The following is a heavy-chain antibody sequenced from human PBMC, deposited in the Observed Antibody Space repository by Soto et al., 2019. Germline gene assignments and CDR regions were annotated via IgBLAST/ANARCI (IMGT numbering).Heavy chain of an antibody. V-gene: IGHV4-61*08. CDR1: GDSVSSGDYY. J-gene: IGHJ4*02. CDR2: IYFSGRT. CDR3: ARDNLAFQGAFDL. D-gene: IGHD3-16*01. Sequence: SETLSLTCTVSGDSVSSGDYYWTWIRQPPGKGLEWVGHIYFSGRTNYIPSLESRVTISLDTSKNQFSLKLTSVTAADTAVYYCARDNLAFQGAFDLWGQGTLVTVSS.